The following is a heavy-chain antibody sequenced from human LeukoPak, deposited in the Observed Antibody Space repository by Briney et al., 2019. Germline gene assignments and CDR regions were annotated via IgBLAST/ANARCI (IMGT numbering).Heavy chain of an antibody. CDR3: ARRIGGSSGYYSNYYYYYGMDV. D-gene: IGHD3-22*01. CDR1: GGTFSSYA. Sequence: GASVKVSCKASGGTFSSYAISWVRQAPGQGLEWMGWISAYNGNTNYAQKLQGRVTMTTDTSTSTAYMELRSLRSDDTAVYYCARRIGGSSGYYSNYYYYYGMDVWGQGTTVTVSS. CDR2: ISAYNGNT. J-gene: IGHJ6*02. V-gene: IGHV1-18*01.